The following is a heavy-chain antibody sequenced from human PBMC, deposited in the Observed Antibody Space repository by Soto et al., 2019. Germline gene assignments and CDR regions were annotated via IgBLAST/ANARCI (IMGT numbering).Heavy chain of an antibody. D-gene: IGHD3-22*01. Sequence: SVKVSCKASGGTFSRYTITWVRQAPGQGLEWMGGITPMFGTPNYAQKFQGRVTITADESTSTAYMELSSLRSEDTAMYYCARDATLYDSSAYYYLYWGQGALVTVSS. CDR1: GGTFSRYT. J-gene: IGHJ4*02. CDR2: ITPMFGTP. CDR3: ARDATLYDSSAYYYLY. V-gene: IGHV1-69*13.